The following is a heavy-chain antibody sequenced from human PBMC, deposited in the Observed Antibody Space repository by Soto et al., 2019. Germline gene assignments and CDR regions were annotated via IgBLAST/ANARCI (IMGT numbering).Heavy chain of an antibody. CDR2: IDPNNGDT. D-gene: IGHD6-19*01. CDR1: GYNFIGYY. CDR3: ARLRGQFYYGMDV. J-gene: IGHJ6*02. Sequence: QVQLVQSGAEVKKPGASVKVSCKASGYNFIGYYIHWVRQAPGQGLQWMGWIDPNNGDTDSAQKFQGRITMTRDTAISTFYMDLSSLRIDDTAIYYCARLRGQFYYGMDVWGQGTTVAVSS. V-gene: IGHV1-2*02.